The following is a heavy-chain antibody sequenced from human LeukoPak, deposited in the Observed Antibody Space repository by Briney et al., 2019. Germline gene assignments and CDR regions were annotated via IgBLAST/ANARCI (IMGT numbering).Heavy chain of an antibody. CDR2: INAGNGNT. CDR3: ARSRFAQDYYYYGMDV. Sequence: ASVKVSCKASGYTFTSYAMHWVRQAPGQRLEWMGWINAGNGNTKYSQKFQGRVTITRDTSASTAYMELSSLRSEDTAVYYCARSRFAQDYYYYGMDVWGQGTMVTVSS. CDR1: GYTFTSYA. V-gene: IGHV1-3*01. D-gene: IGHD3-3*01. J-gene: IGHJ6*02.